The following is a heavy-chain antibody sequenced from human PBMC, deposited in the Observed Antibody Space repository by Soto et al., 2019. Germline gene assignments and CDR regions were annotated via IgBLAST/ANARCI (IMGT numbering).Heavy chain of an antibody. CDR3: ARDECSGGSCPNWYFDL. J-gene: IGHJ2*01. D-gene: IGHD2-15*01. CDR2: ISYSGST. V-gene: IGHV4-31*03. CDR1: GGSISSGGYY. Sequence: QVQLQESGPGLVKPSQTLSLTCTVSGGSISSGGYYWSWIRQHPGKGLEWIGYISYSGSTYYNPSLKSRVTISVDTSKNQFSLKLSSVTAADTAVYYCARDECSGGSCPNWYFDLWGRGTLVTVSS.